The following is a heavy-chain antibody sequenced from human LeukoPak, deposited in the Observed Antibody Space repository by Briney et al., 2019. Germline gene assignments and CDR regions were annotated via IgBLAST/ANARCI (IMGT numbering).Heavy chain of an antibody. CDR1: EFTFSSYE. V-gene: IGHV3-48*03. D-gene: IGHD1-26*01. CDR3: ARSTTINSVDY. J-gene: IGHJ4*02. Sequence: PGGSLRLSCAASEFTFSSYEMNWVRQAPGKGLEWVSYISRAGSTIYYADSVKGRFTISRDNAKTSLYPQMNSLRAEDTAVYYCARSTTINSVDYWGQGTLVTVSS. CDR2: ISRAGSTI.